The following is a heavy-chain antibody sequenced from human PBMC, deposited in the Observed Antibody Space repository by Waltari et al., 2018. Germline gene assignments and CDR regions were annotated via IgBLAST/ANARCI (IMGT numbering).Heavy chain of an antibody. V-gene: IGHV3-33*01. CDR2: IWYDGSNK. D-gene: IGHD3-22*01. CDR3: ARESPKYYYDSSGHFDY. CDR1: GFTFSSYG. J-gene: IGHJ4*02. Sequence: QVQLVGSGGGVVQPGRSLRLACSASGFTFSSYGMLCVRRAPGKGLEWVAVIWYDGSNKYYADSVKGRFTISSDNSKNTRYLQMNSLRAVDTAVYYCARESPKYYYDSSGHFDYWGQGTLVTVSS.